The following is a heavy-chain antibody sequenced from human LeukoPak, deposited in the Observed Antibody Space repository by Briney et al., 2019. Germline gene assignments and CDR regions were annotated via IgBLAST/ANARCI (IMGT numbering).Heavy chain of an antibody. CDR1: GGSISSSSYY. CDR3: AGWFGELLSDY. V-gene: IGHV4-39*07. D-gene: IGHD3-10*01. J-gene: IGHJ4*02. CDR2: IYYSGST. Sequence: SETLSLTCTVSGGSISSSSYYWGWIRQPPGKGLEWIGSIYYSGSTYYNPSLKSRVTISVDTSKNQFSLKLSSVTAADTAVYYCAGWFGELLSDYWGQGTLVTVSS.